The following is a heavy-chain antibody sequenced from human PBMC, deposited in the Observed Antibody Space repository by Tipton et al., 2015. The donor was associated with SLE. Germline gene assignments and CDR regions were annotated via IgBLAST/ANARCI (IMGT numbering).Heavy chain of an antibody. CDR1: GFTFSNYG. CDR3: ARIHYYGSGSRDY. D-gene: IGHD3-10*01. CDR2: IDSDGTIT. J-gene: IGHJ4*02. Sequence: SLRLSCVASGFTFSNYGMHWVRQAPGKGLMWVSRIDSDGTITNYADPVKGRFTISRDNAKDTLYLQMNSLRAEDTAVYYCARIHYYGSGSRDYWGQGTLVTVSS. V-gene: IGHV3-74*01.